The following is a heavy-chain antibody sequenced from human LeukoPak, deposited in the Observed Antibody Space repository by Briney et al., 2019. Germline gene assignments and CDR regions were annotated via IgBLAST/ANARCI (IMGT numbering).Heavy chain of an antibody. CDR1: GFTFSPHW. CDR2: IYPDGSQK. J-gene: IGHJ4*02. D-gene: IGHD1-1*01. CDR3: ASLLGTSTTYDY. Sequence: GGSLTLSCEASGFTFSPHWMRWLRQAPGKGLEWVASIYPDGSQKYYLDSVRGRFTISRDNTKNSLYLQMFSLGAEDTAVYYCASLLGTSTTYDYWGQGTLVTVSS. V-gene: IGHV3-7*01.